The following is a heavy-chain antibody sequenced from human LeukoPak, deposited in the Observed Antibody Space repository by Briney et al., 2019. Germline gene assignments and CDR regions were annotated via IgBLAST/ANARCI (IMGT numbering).Heavy chain of an antibody. CDR3: ARDGTMRSGPAFHI. V-gene: IGHV6-1*01. Sequence: SQTLSLTCAISGDSVSSNSAAWNWIRQSPSRGLEWLGRTYYRSKWYNDYAVSVKSRITINPDTSKNQFSLQLNSVTPEDTAVYHCARDGTMRSGPAFHIWGQGIMVTVSS. J-gene: IGHJ3*02. CDR2: TYYRSKWYN. D-gene: IGHD3-3*01. CDR1: GDSVSSNSAA.